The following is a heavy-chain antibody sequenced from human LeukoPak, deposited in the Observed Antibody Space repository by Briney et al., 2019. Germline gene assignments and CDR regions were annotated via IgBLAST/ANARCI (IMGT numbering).Heavy chain of an antibody. CDR1: GGSFSGYY. Sequence: SETLSLTCAVYGGSFSGYYWSWIRQPPGKGLEWIGEINHSGSTNYNPSLKSRVTISVDTSKNQFSLKLSSVTAADTAVYYCARGRRIVVPGGFDYWGQGTLVTVSS. CDR2: INHSGST. V-gene: IGHV4-34*01. D-gene: IGHD2-15*01. CDR3: ARGRRIVVPGGFDY. J-gene: IGHJ4*02.